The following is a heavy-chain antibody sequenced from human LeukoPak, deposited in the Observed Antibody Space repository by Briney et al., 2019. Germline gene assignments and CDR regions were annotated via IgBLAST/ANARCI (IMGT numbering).Heavy chain of an antibody. J-gene: IGHJ6*02. CDR2: IYSGGST. D-gene: IGHD6-13*01. CDR1: GFTVSSNY. CDR3: AREGVAAAVPYYYYGMDV. Sequence: GGSLRLSCAASGFTVSSNYMSWVRQAPGKGLEWVSVIYSGGSTYYADSVKGRFTISRDNAKNSLYLQMNSLRAEDTAVYYCAREGVAAAVPYYYYGMDVWGQGTTVTVSS. V-gene: IGHV3-66*01.